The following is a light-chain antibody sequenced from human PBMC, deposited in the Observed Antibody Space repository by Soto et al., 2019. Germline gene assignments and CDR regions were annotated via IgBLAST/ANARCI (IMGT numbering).Light chain of an antibody. CDR3: PSYGSSPMYS. Sequence: EIVLTQSPGTLSLSPGERATLSCRASQSVSSSYLAWYQQKPGQAPRLLIYGASSRATGIPDWFSGSGSGTDFTLTTSRLEREGLAVCYCPSYGSSPMYSFGPGTTLEIK. V-gene: IGKV3-20*01. CDR1: QSVSSSY. J-gene: IGKJ2*01. CDR2: GAS.